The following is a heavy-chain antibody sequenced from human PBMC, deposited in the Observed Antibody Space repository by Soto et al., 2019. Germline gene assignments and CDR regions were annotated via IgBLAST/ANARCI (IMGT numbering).Heavy chain of an antibody. D-gene: IGHD5-12*01. V-gene: IGHV5-51*01. Sequence: GESLKISCKGSGYSFTSYWIGCVRHMSGKGLEWMGIIYPGDSDTRYSPSFQGQATISADKAISDAYLQWSSLKASDTAMYYCGLSQKMGDGYNLEAIDIWGQETMAT. CDR3: GLSQKMGDGYNLEAIDI. CDR1: GYSFTSYW. J-gene: IGHJ3*02. CDR2: IYPGDSDT.